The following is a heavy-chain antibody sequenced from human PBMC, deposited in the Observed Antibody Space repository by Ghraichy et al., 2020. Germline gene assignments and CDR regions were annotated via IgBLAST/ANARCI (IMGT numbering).Heavy chain of an antibody. D-gene: IGHD5-24*01. CDR3: ARGPEMAIYFDY. V-gene: IGHV3-30-3*01. CDR2: ISYDGSNK. CDR1: GFTFSSYA. J-gene: IGHJ4*02. Sequence: GGSLRLSCAASGFTFSSYAMHWVRQARGKGLEWVAVISYDGSNKYYADSVKGRFTISRDNSKNTLYLQMNSLRAEDTAVYYCARGPEMAIYFDYWGQGTLVTVSS.